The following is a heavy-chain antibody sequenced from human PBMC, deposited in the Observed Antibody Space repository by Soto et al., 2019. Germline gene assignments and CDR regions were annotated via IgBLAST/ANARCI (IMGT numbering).Heavy chain of an antibody. Sequence: SETLSLTCTVSGGSISSGGYYWSWIRQHPGKGLEWIGYIYYSGSTYYNPSLKSRVTISVDTSKNQFSLKLSSVTAADTAVYYCARSPELEQLVNYYYYMDVWGKGTTVTVSS. D-gene: IGHD6-6*01. CDR3: ARSPELEQLVNYYYYMDV. CDR2: IYYSGST. CDR1: GGSISSGGYY. J-gene: IGHJ6*03. V-gene: IGHV4-31*03.